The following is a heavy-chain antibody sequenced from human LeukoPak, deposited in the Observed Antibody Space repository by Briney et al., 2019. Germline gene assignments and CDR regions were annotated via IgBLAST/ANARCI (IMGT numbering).Heavy chain of an antibody. Sequence: SETLSLTCTVSDDSISDYYRGWIRQPPGKGLEWIGYFHNSGTSTYNPSLKSRVTISVDTSKNQFSLKLSSVTAADTAVYYCARVGVGATQAEIDYWGQGTLVTVSS. CDR2: FHNSGTS. J-gene: IGHJ4*02. D-gene: IGHD1-26*01. V-gene: IGHV4-59*08. CDR3: ARVGVGATQAEIDY. CDR1: DDSISDYY.